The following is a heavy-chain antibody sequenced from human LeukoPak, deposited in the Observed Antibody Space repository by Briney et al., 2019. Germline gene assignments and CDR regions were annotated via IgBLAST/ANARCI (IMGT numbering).Heavy chain of an antibody. Sequence: ASVKVSRKASGYTFTGYYMHWVRQAPGQGLEWMGWINPNSGGTNYARKFQGRVTMTRDTSISTAYMELSRLRSDDTAVYYCARDLAGDLDYWGQGTLVTASS. CDR1: GYTFTGYY. V-gene: IGHV1-2*02. J-gene: IGHJ4*02. CDR3: ARDLAGDLDY. CDR2: INPNSGGT. D-gene: IGHD6-19*01.